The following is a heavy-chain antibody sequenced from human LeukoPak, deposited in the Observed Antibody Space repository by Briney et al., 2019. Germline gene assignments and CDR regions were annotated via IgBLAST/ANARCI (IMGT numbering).Heavy chain of an antibody. V-gene: IGHV3-7*01. CDR2: IKQDGSEK. CDR1: GFTFSSYR. Sequence: PGGSLRLSCAASGFTFSSYRMSWVRQAPGKGLEWVANIKQDGSEKYYVDSVKGRFTISRDNAKNSLYLQMNSLRAEDTAVYYCAKPYYYDSSGYYLGYFDYWGQGTLVTVSS. J-gene: IGHJ4*02. CDR3: AKPYYYDSSGYYLGYFDY. D-gene: IGHD3-22*01.